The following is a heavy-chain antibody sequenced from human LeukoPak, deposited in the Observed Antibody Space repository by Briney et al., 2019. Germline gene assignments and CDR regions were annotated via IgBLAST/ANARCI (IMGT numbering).Heavy chain of an antibody. Sequence: GGSLRLSCAASGFIVNSYAMSWVRQAPGKGLAWVSLIYSDGVTQYADSVKGRFALSRDNAKNSLFLQMNSLRAEDTALYYCAKTGTYSSSSGHIDSWGQGTLVTVSS. D-gene: IGHD6-6*01. CDR2: IYSDGVT. CDR3: AKTGTYSSSSGHIDS. CDR1: GFIVNSYA. J-gene: IGHJ4*02. V-gene: IGHV3-53*05.